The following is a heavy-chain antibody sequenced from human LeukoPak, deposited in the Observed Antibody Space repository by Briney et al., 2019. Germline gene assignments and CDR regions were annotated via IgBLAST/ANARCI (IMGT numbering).Heavy chain of an antibody. Sequence: SETLSLTCTVSGGSIRSYYWSWIRQPPGKGLEWIGYIYNSGSTNYNPSLKSRVTISVDTSKNQFSLKLSSVTAADTAVYYCARDQPFYGDYNHNWFDPWGQGTLVTVSS. D-gene: IGHD4-17*01. CDR3: ARDQPFYGDYNHNWFDP. V-gene: IGHV4-4*08. CDR2: IYNSGST. CDR1: GGSIRSYY. J-gene: IGHJ5*02.